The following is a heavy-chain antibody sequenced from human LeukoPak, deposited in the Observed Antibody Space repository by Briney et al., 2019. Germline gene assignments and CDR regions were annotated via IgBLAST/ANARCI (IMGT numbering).Heavy chain of an antibody. CDR1: GFTFDDYT. D-gene: IGHD6-13*01. J-gene: IGHJ4*02. Sequence: GGSLRLSCAASGFTFDDYTMHWVRQAPGKGLEWVSLTSWDGGSTYYADSVKGRFTISRDNSKNSLYLQMNSLRTEDTALYYCAKDSGGSWENFDYWGQGTLVTVSS. CDR2: TSWDGGST. CDR3: AKDSGGSWENFDY. V-gene: IGHV3-43*01.